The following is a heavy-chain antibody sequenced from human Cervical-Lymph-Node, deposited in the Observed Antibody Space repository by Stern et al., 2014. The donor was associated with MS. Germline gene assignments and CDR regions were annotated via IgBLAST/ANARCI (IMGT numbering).Heavy chain of an antibody. CDR1: GGSFSGYY. V-gene: IGHV4-34*01. D-gene: IGHD5-18*01. J-gene: IGHJ6*02. Sequence: QVQLQQWGAGLLKPSETLSLTCAVYGGSFSGYYWSWIRQPPGKGLEWIGEINHSGSTNYNPYLKSRVTISVDTSKNQFSLKLGSVTAADTAVYYCARQWIQLWPTYGMDVWGQGTTVTVSS. CDR3: ARQWIQLWPTYGMDV. CDR2: INHSGST.